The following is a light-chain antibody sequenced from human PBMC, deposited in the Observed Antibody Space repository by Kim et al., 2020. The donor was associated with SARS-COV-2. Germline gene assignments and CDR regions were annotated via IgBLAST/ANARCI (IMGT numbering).Light chain of an antibody. Sequence: FPGKTASITCSGDKVGDKDASWYQQKSGQSPVLVIYQDNKRPSGIPERFSGSNSGNTATLTISGTQAMDEADYYCQAWDSSTYVFGPGTEVTVL. CDR3: QAWDSSTYV. V-gene: IGLV3-1*01. CDR1: KVGDKD. CDR2: QDN. J-gene: IGLJ1*01.